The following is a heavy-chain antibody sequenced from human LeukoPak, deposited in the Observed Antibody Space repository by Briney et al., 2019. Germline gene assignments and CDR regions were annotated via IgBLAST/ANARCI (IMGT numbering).Heavy chain of an antibody. D-gene: IGHD3-22*01. CDR1: GGSFSGYY. CDR3: ARENNNYYDSSGSFDI. V-gene: IGHV4-34*01. Sequence: SETLSLTCAVYGGSFSGYYWSWIRQPPGKGLEWIGEINHSGSTNYNPSLKSRVTISVDTSKNQFSLKLSSVTAADTAVYYCARENNNYYDSSGSFDIWGQGTMVTVSS. J-gene: IGHJ3*02. CDR2: INHSGST.